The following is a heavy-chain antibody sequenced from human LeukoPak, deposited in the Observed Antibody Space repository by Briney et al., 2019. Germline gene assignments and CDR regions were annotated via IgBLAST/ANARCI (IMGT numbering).Heavy chain of an antibody. V-gene: IGHV4-34*01. CDR3: ARGSSNSSGWYMGNY. Sequence: PSETLSLTCTVSGGSISSYYWSWIRQPPGKGLEWIGEINHSGSTNHNPSLKSRVTISVDTSKNQFSLKLSSVTAADTAVYYCARGSSNSSGWYMGNYWGQGTLVTVSS. D-gene: IGHD6-19*01. CDR2: INHSGST. CDR1: GGSISSYY. J-gene: IGHJ4*02.